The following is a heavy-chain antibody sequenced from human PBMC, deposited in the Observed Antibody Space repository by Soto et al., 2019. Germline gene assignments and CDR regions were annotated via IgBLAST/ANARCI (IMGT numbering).Heavy chain of an antibody. CDR3: ARERGGYGLFDS. CDR1: GGSISNAAYS. CDR2: IYPSGMP. V-gene: IGHV4-30-2*01. Sequence: SETLSLTCTVSGGSISNAAYSWSWIRQPPGKGLEWIGYIYPSGMPFYNPSLRSRVTISIDRSNYQFSLNLKSVTAADPAVYYCARERGGYGLFDSWGQGTLVTVSS. J-gene: IGHJ4*02. D-gene: IGHD5-18*01.